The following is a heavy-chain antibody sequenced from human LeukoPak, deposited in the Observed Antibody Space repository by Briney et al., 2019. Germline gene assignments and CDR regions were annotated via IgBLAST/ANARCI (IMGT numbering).Heavy chain of an antibody. CDR1: GGSISSSSYY. CDR2: INHSGST. V-gene: IGHV4-39*07. J-gene: IGHJ5*02. CDR3: ARGGHIVVVPAAPKKTPKRNNWFDP. Sequence: SETLSLTCTVSGGSISSSSYYWGWIRQPPGKGLEWIGEINHSGSTNYNPSLKSRVTISVDTSKNQFSLKLSSVTAADTAVYYCARGGHIVVVPAAPKKTPKRNNWFDPWGQGTLVTVSS. D-gene: IGHD2-2*01.